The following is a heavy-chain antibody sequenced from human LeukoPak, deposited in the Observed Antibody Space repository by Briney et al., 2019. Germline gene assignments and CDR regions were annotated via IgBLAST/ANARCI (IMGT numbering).Heavy chain of an antibody. CDR3: ARLSGAAAGGGGGD. CDR2: INPNSGGT. J-gene: IGHJ4*02. V-gene: IGHV1-2*02. Sequence: ASVKVSCKASGYTFTGYYMHWVRQAPGQGLEWMGWINPNSGGTNYAQKFQGRVTMTRDTSISTAYMELSRLRSDDTAVYYCARLSGAAAGGGGGDWGQGTLVTVSS. D-gene: IGHD6-13*01. CDR1: GYTFTGYY.